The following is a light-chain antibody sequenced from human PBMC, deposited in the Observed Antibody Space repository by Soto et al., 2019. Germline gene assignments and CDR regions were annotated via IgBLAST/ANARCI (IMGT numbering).Light chain of an antibody. CDR1: QSLLHSNGYNY. CDR3: MQALKSWT. V-gene: IGKV2-28*01. Sequence: DIVMTQSPLSLPVTLGEPASISCRSSQSLLHSNGYNYLDWYLQKPGQSPQLLIYLGSNRASGVPDRFSGSGSGTDFTLKTSRVEAEDVGVYYCMQALKSWTFGQGTKVDIK. J-gene: IGKJ1*01. CDR2: LGS.